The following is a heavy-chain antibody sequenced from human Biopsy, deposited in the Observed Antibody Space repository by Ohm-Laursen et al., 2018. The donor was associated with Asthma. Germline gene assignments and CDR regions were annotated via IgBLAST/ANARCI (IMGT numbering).Heavy chain of an antibody. CDR3: ARAGALIVGATMGY. CDR2: INAGNGNT. Sequence: ASVKVSCKDSGYTFISYAIHWVRQAPGQRLEWMGWINAGNGNTKYSQKFQGRVTITRDTSTSTVYMELSSLRSEDTAVYYCARAGALIVGATMGYWGQGTLVTVSS. CDR1: GYTFISYA. D-gene: IGHD1-26*01. V-gene: IGHV1-3*01. J-gene: IGHJ4*02.